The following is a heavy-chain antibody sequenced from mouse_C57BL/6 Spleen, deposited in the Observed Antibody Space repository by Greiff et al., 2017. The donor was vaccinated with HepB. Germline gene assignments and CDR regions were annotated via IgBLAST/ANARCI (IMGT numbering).Heavy chain of an antibody. V-gene: IGHV1-69*01. J-gene: IGHJ3*01. CDR1: GYTFTSYW. D-gene: IGHD1-1*01. CDR3: ASAGSYYGSSPAWFAY. Sequence: QVQLQQPGAELVMPGASVKLSCKASGYTFTSYWMHWVKQRPGQGLEWIGEIDPSDSYTNYNQKFKGKSTLNVDKSSSTAYMQLSSLTSEDSAVYYCASAGSYYGSSPAWFAYWGQGTLVTVSA. CDR2: IDPSDSYT.